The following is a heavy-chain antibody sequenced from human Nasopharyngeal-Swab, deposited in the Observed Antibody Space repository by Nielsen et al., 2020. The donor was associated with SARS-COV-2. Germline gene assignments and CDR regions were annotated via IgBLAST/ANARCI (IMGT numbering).Heavy chain of an antibody. J-gene: IGHJ2*01. CDR3: ARDLYSSGWYRTNWYFDL. Sequence: ASVKVSCKASGYTFTSYYMHWVRQAPGHGLEWMGIINPSGGSTSYAQKFQGRVTMTRDTSTSTVYMELSSLRSEDTAVYYCARDLYSSGWYRTNWYFDLWGRGTLVTVSS. D-gene: IGHD6-19*01. V-gene: IGHV1-46*01. CDR1: GYTFTSYY. CDR2: INPSGGST.